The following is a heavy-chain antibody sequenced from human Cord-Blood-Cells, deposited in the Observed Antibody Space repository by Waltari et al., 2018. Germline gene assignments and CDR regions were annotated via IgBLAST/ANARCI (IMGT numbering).Heavy chain of an antibody. D-gene: IGHD7-27*01. V-gene: IGHV4-39*01. CDR3: ATPWGSADY. J-gene: IGHJ4*02. CDR1: VGSISSSSYY. Sequence: QLQLQESGPGLVKPSETLSLTCTVSVGSISSSSYYWGWIRQPPGKGLEWIGSIYYSGSTYYNPSLKSRVTISVDTSKNQFSLKLSSVTTADTAVYYCATPWGSADYWGQGTLVTVSS. CDR2: IYYSGST.